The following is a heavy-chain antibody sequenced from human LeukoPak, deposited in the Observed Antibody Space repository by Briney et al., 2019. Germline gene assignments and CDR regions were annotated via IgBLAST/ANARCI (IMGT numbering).Heavy chain of an antibody. CDR2: IIPIFGRA. D-gene: IGHD2-15*01. CDR1: GGTFSSYA. V-gene: IGHV1-69*13. CDR3: ARGNTPIGYCSGGSCWGYYFDY. J-gene: IGHJ4*02. Sequence: ASVKVSCKASGGTFSSYAISWGRQAPGQGLEWMGGIIPIFGRANYAQKFQGRVTITADESTSTAYMELSSLRSEDTAVYYCARGNTPIGYCSGGSCWGYYFDYWGQGTLVTVSS.